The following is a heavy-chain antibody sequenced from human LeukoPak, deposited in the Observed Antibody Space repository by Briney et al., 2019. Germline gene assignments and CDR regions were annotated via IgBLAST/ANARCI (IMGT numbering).Heavy chain of an antibody. CDR2: ISYDGNIE. Sequence: PGKSLRLSCAASGFTFRSFAMNWVRQAPGKGLESVALISYDGNIEYYADSVKGRFTISRDNSNNTLFLQMSSLRAEDTAVYYCARGGSILRGVRSWFDPWAREPWSSSPQ. CDR3: ARGGSILRGVRSWFDP. V-gene: IGHV3-30*04. D-gene: IGHD3-10*01. CDR1: GFTFRSFA. J-gene: IGHJ5*02.